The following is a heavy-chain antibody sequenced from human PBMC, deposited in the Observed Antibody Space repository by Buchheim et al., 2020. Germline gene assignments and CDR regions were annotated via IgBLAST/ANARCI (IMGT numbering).Heavy chain of an antibody. CDR3: ARDRARELYGDYDPNYGMDV. J-gene: IGHJ6*02. CDR1: GFTFSSYG. V-gene: IGHV3-33*01. Sequence: QVQLVESGGGVVQPGRSLRLSCAASGFTFSSYGMHWVRQAPGKGLEWVAVIWYDGSIKYYADSVKGRFTISRDNSKNTLYLQMNSLRAEDTAVYYCARDRARELYGDYDPNYGMDVWGQGTT. CDR2: IWYDGSIK. D-gene: IGHD4-17*01.